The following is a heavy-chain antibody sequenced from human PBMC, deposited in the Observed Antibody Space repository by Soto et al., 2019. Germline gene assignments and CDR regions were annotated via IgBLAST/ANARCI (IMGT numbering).Heavy chain of an antibody. Sequence: GGSLRLSCSASGLSLSNSVMHWVRQTPGKGLEYVSAIGASGYSTYYADSVKGRFIISRDNSKNTLYLQMRSLRTEDTAVYYCVKDRHRTATFDYWGQGTLVTGSS. CDR2: IGASGYST. J-gene: IGHJ4*02. CDR3: VKDRHRTATFDY. CDR1: GLSLSNSV. V-gene: IGHV3-64D*06. D-gene: IGHD2-21*02.